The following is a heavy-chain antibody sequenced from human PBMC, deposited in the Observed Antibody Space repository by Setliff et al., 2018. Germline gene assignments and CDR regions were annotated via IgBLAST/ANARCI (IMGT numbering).Heavy chain of an antibody. CDR2: ISAYNGYI. Sequence: ASVKVSCKASGYTFIDYGMSWVRQAPGQSLEWMGWISAYNGYIIYAQKLQGRVTMTTDTSTSTAYMEVRSLRSDDTAVYYCAREEVIVMTVNNYYYYMDVWGKGTTVTVSS. CDR1: GYTFIDYG. CDR3: AREEVIVMTVNNYYYYMDV. J-gene: IGHJ6*03. V-gene: IGHV1-18*01. D-gene: IGHD2-21*02.